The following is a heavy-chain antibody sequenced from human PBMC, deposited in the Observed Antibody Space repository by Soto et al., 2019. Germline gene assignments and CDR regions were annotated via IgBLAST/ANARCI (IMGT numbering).Heavy chain of an antibody. J-gene: IGHJ3*01. V-gene: IGHV3-9*01. D-gene: IGHD3-10*01. CDR1: EFTFDNYA. Sequence: EVHLVESGGGLVQPGRSLRLSCAASEFTFDNYAMHWVRQAPGKGLEWVSGISWNSGTLVYADSVKGRFTISRDNAKNSLLLQMNSLRPEDTALYFCAKGRTRPLELGSFGDNAFDVWGQGTMVTVSS. CDR3: AKGRTRPLELGSFGDNAFDV. CDR2: ISWNSGTL.